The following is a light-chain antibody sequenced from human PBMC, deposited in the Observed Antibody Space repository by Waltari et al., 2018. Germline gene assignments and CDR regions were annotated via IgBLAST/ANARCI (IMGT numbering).Light chain of an antibody. CDR3: QQSYSALALT. V-gene: IGKV1-5*01. J-gene: IGKJ4*01. Sequence: IQMTQSPSALSASVGHRVTITCRASQRINTWMAWYQQRPGKAPKVLIYDVSTLESGVPSRFSGSGSGTDFTLTISSLQPEDFATYYCQQSYSALALTFGGGTKVEVK. CDR2: DVS. CDR1: QRINTW.